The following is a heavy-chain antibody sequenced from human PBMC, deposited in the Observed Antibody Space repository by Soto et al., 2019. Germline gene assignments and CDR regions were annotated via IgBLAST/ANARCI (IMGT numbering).Heavy chain of an antibody. CDR3: AKEGRCSGGSCYGNWFDP. Sequence: PGGSLRLSCAASGFTFSTYAMSWVRQAPGKGLEWVSAISGSARRTYYADSVKGRFTISRDDSKNTLYLQMNSLRAEDTAVYYCAKEGRCSGGSCYGNWFDPWGLGTQVTVSS. V-gene: IGHV3-23*01. J-gene: IGHJ5*02. D-gene: IGHD2-15*01. CDR1: GFTFSTYA. CDR2: ISGSARRT.